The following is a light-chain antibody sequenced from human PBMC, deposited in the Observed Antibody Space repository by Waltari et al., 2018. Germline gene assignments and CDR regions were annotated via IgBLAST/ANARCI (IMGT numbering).Light chain of an antibody. CDR1: HSLLHSTGYMF. CDR2: LGS. CDR3: MQALQTPYT. J-gene: IGKJ2*01. V-gene: IGKV2-28*01. Sequence: DIVMTQSPLSLPVTPGVPASISCRSSHSLLHSTGYMFLDWSLQRPGQSPQLLSYLGSYRASGVPDRFSGSVSGTEFTLEISRVEAEDVGVYFCMQALQTPYTFGQGTKLEIK.